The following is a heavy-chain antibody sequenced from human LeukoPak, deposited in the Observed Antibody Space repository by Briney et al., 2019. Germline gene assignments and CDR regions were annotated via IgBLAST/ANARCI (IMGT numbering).Heavy chain of an antibody. D-gene: IGHD6-25*01. J-gene: IGHJ4*02. CDR1: GFTFSDNY. CDR2: VSNGGTTT. V-gene: IGHV3-11*04. Sequence: GGSLRLSCAASGFTFSDNYMSWIRQAPGKGLEWVSYVSNGGTTTKYADSVEGRFTISRDNAKNFLYLQMNSLRAEDTAVYFCASEPRLLDHWGQGTLVTVSS. CDR3: ASEPRLLDH.